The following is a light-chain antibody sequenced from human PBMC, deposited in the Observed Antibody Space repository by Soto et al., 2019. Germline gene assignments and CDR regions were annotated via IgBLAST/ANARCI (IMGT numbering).Light chain of an antibody. J-gene: IGLJ3*02. CDR1: SSNIGSHL. V-gene: IGLV1-44*01. CDR2: TNN. Sequence: QSVLTQPPSVSGTPGQRVTISCSGSSSNIGSHLVNWYQQFPGTAPRLLIYTNNQRPSGVPDRFSDSKSGTSASLAISGLQYEDEAHYYCATWDASLQSWVFGGGTKLTVL. CDR3: ATWDASLQSWV.